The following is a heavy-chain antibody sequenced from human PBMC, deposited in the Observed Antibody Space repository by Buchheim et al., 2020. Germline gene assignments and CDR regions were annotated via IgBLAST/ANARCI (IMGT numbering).Heavy chain of an antibody. Sequence: EVQGWESGGHLLQPGGSRRLSCAASGLTFSGCSMSWVRQAPGKGLEWVSTSGISGATYYAESVVGRFTISRDDSKHTLFLQMNSLRSAHSAIYSCAKRVAVSGRTYYLDYWRQGIL. CDR1: GLTFSGCS. J-gene: IGHJ4*02. CDR3: AKRVAVSGRTYYLDY. CDR2: TSGISGAT. D-gene: IGHD3-10*01. V-gene: IGHV3-23*01.